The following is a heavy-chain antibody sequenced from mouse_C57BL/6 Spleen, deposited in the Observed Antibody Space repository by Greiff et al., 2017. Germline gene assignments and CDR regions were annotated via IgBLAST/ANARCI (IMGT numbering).Heavy chain of an antibody. J-gene: IGHJ4*01. CDR1: GYSITSGYD. CDR3: ARATTVVAPYAMDY. D-gene: IGHD1-1*01. CDR2: ISYSGST. Sequence: EVQLVESGPGMVKPSQSLSLTCTVTGYSITSGYDWHWIRHFPGNKLEWMGYISYSGSTNYNPSLKSRISITHDTSKNHFFLKLNSVTTEDTATYYCARATTVVAPYAMDYWGQGTSVTVSS. V-gene: IGHV3-1*01.